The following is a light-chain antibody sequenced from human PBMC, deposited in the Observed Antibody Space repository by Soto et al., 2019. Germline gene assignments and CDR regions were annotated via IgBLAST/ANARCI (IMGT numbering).Light chain of an antibody. J-gene: IGKJ5*01. Sequence: ITHSLSPVSAYERDPDTITCGASQSISSWLAWYQQKPGKAPKLLIYKASSLESGVPSRFSGSGSGTEFTLTISSLQPDDFATYYCQQYNSYPYTFGQGTRLEIK. CDR2: KAS. CDR3: QQYNSYPYT. CDR1: QSISSW. V-gene: IGKV1-5*03.